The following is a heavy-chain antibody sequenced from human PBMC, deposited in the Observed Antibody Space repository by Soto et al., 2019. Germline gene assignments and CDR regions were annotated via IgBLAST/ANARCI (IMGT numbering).Heavy chain of an antibody. J-gene: IGHJ6*02. V-gene: IGHV3-43*01. CDR1: GFTFDDYT. D-gene: IGHD2-15*01. Sequence: GGSLRLSCAASGFTFDDYTMHWVRQAPGKGLEWVSLISWDGGSTYYADSVEGRFTISRDNSKNSLYLQMNSLRTEDTALYYCAKDIYGRVVAYGMDVWGQGTTVTVSS. CDR3: AKDIYGRVVAYGMDV. CDR2: ISWDGGST.